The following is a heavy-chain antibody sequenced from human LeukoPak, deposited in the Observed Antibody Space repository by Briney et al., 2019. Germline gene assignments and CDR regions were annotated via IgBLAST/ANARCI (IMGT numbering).Heavy chain of an antibody. D-gene: IGHD2-21*02. CDR3: ARVSPTYCGGDCYYSYYFDY. CDR1: GGSFSGYY. CDR2: INHSGST. J-gene: IGHJ4*01. Sequence: SETLSLTCAVYGGSFSGYYWSWIRQPPGKGLEWIGEINHSGSTNYNPSLKSRVTISVDTSKNQFSLKLSSVTAADTAVYYCARVSPTYCGGDCYYSYYFDYWGQEPWSPSPQ. V-gene: IGHV4-34*01.